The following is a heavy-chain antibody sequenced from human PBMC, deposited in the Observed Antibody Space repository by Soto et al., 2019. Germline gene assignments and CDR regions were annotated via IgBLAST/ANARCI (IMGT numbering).Heavy chain of an antibody. CDR3: ARGSSSLGGFDY. J-gene: IGHJ4*02. V-gene: IGHV3-23*01. D-gene: IGHD6-6*01. CDR1: GFTFSSYA. Sequence: VGSLRLSCAASGFTFSSYAMSWVRQAPGKGLEWVSAISGSGGSTYYADSVKGRFTISRDNSKNTLYLQMNSLRAEDTAVYYCARGSSSLGGFDYWGQGTLVTVSS. CDR2: ISGSGGST.